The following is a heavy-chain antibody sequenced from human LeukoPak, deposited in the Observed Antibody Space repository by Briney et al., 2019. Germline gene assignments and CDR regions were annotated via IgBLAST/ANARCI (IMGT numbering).Heavy chain of an antibody. Sequence: GGSLRLSCAASGFTLDNYNFNWVRQAPGKGLEWVASIRSYSSYIHYADSVKGRFTISRDNAKNSLYLQMNSLRAEDTAVYYCAREEWELRAAAFDYWGQGTLVTVSS. D-gene: IGHD1-26*01. J-gene: IGHJ4*02. CDR2: IRSYSSYI. CDR3: AREEWELRAAAFDY. V-gene: IGHV3-21*01. CDR1: GFTLDNYN.